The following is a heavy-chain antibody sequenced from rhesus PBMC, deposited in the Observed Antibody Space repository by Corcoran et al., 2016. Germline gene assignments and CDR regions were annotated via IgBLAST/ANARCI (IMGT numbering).Heavy chain of an antibody. V-gene: IGHV1-111*02. D-gene: IGHD1-26*01. Sequence: EVQLVQSGAEVKKLGASVKSSCKASGYTFTDDYLHWGRLALGKGLEWMGRVDPEDGEALHAQKFLDKVTITADTSTDTAYMELSSLRSEDTAVYYCATVGTGTDGYFDVWGPGTPITISS. CDR1: GYTFTDDY. CDR3: ATVGTGTDGYFDV. CDR2: VDPEDGEA. J-gene: IGHJ2*01.